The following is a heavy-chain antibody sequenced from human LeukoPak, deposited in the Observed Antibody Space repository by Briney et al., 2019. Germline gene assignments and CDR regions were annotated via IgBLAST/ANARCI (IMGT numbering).Heavy chain of an antibody. V-gene: IGHV3-48*03. CDR1: GFTFSNYE. D-gene: IGHD2-2*01. CDR2: ISSNGRNI. J-gene: IGHJ3*01. CDR3: ASLLDRPCGDGKCYAEALYL. Sequence: GGSLRLSCAASGFTFSNYEMSWVRQAPGKGLEWLSYISSNGRNIYYADSVKGRFIVSRDNTKSQLFLQMNSLRAEDTALYDCASLLDRPCGDGKCYAEALYLWGQGTMVTVS.